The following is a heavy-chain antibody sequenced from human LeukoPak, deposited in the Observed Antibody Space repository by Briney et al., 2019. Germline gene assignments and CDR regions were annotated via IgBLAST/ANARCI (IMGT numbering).Heavy chain of an antibody. CDR1: GFTFSYYT. V-gene: IGHV3-21*01. CDR2: IGSGSDYI. J-gene: IGHJ6*02. CDR3: ARDDYNNYYYYTGMDV. Sequence: GGSLRLSCAASGFTFSYYTMNWVRQAPGKGLEWVSSIGSGSDYISSADSVKGRFTISRGNAKNLLFLQMNSLRAEDTAVYYCARDDYNNYYYYTGMDVWGQGTTVTVSS. D-gene: IGHD4-4*01.